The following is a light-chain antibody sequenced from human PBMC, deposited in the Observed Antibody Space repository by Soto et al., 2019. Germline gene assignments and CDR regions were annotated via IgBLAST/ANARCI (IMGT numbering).Light chain of an antibody. CDR2: DNN. CDR3: GTWDNSLNAVV. J-gene: IGLJ2*01. V-gene: IGLV1-51*01. CDR1: SSNIENNY. Sequence: QSVLTQPPSVSAAPGQKVTISCSGSSSNIENNYVCWFEQLPATAPKLLIYDNNKRPSGIPDRFSGSKSGSSATLDITGLQTGDEADYYCGTWDNSLNAVVFGGGTKLTVL.